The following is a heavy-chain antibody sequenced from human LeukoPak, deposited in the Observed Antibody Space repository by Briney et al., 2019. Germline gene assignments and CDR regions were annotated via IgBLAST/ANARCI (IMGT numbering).Heavy chain of an antibody. D-gene: IGHD6-13*01. V-gene: IGHV4-59*08. CDR2: IYYSGST. CDR3: ARHRRPGSSWYCDY. J-gene: IGHJ4*02. CDR1: GGSICSYY. Sequence: KPSETLSLTCTVSGGSICSYYWSWIRQPPGKGLEWIGYIYYSGSTNYNPSLKSRVTISVDTSKNQFSLKLSSVTAADTAVYYCARHRRPGSSWYCDYWGQGTLVTVSS.